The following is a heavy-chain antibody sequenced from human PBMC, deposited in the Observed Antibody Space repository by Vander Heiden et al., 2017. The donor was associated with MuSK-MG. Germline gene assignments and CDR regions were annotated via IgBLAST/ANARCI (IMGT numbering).Heavy chain of an antibody. V-gene: IGHV3-30-3*01. CDR1: GFTFSPYA. CDR3: AADRDYYCAGSDAIDI. CDR2: ISYDGSTQ. J-gene: IGHJ3*02. Sequence: QMQLVESGGGVVQPGMSLRLSCAAPGFTFSPYAMHWVRQAPGKGLEWVALISYDGSTQYSADSVKGRFTISRDNSKSTLYLQMTSMTAEDTTVYFCAADRDYYCAGSDAIDIWGQCGIVTVSS. D-gene: IGHD2-21*01.